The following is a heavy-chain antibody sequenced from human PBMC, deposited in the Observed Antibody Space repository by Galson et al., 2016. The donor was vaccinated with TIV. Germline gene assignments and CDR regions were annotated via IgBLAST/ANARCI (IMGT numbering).Heavy chain of an antibody. D-gene: IGHD2-2*02. CDR2: IGSTGRAI. J-gene: IGHJ4*02. CDR3: ARDCSSTNCYTDPIYFDS. V-gene: IGHV3-11*01. CDR1: GFTFSDYY. Sequence: SLRLSCAASGFTFSDYYMSWVRQAPGKGLEWISYIGSTGRAIYYADSVRGRFTISRDNAKSSLFLQMSSLRVEDTAVYYCARDCSSTNCYTDPIYFDSRGQGALVTVSS.